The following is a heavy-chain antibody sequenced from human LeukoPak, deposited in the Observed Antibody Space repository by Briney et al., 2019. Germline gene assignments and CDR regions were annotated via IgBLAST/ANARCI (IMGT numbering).Heavy chain of an antibody. CDR1: GGSISSYY. J-gene: IGHJ6*03. V-gene: IGHV4-59*01. Sequence: SETLSLTCTVSGGSISSYYWSWIRQPPGKGLEWIGYIYYSGSTNYNPSLKSRVTTSVDTSKNQFSLKLSSVTAADTAVYYCARVYSNFNYYYYMDVWGKGTTVTVSS. CDR3: ARVYSNFNYYYYMDV. D-gene: IGHD4-11*01. CDR2: IYYSGST.